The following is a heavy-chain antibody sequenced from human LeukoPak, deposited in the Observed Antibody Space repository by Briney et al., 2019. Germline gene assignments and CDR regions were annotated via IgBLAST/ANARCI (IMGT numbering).Heavy chain of an antibody. V-gene: IGHV1-8*01. D-gene: IGHD1-14*01. Sequence: ASVKVSCKTSGYTFANYDITWVRQAPGRGLEWMGWMNPYSTNTGYARQFQGRLSMTRDISITTAYMELSSLRSEDTAVYYCATGLYNFDYWGQGTLVTVSS. CDR2: MNPYSTNT. CDR3: ATGLYNFDY. CDR1: GYTFANYD. J-gene: IGHJ4*02.